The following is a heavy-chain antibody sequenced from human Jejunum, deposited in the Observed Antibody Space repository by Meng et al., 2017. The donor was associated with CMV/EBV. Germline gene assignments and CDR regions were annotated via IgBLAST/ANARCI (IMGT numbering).Heavy chain of an antibody. CDR1: YSCWP. J-gene: IGHJ4*02. Sequence: YSCWPMSVRRPAARRGVGLVSTIRSTSSSMYYADSVNGLFTISRDNAKTSLYLQINSRSAEDTAVYYCARFGTMIVVEDLNYFDDWGQGTLVTVSS. CDR3: ARFGTMIVVEDLNYFDD. V-gene: IGHV3-21*01. CDR2: IRSTSSSM. D-gene: IGHD3-22*01.